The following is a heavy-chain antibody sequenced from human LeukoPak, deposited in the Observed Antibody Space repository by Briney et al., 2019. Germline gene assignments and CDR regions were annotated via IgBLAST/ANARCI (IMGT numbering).Heavy chain of an antibody. Sequence: ASVKVSCKASGYTFTDYYIHWMRQAPGQGLEWMGWINPDSGGTSYAQKFQGRVTMTRDTPISTVYVELSRLRSDDTAVYYCARSDSYTWFDPWGQGTLVTVSS. CDR3: ARSDSYTWFDP. CDR2: INPDSGGT. V-gene: IGHV1-2*02. CDR1: GYTFTDYY. D-gene: IGHD2-15*01. J-gene: IGHJ5*02.